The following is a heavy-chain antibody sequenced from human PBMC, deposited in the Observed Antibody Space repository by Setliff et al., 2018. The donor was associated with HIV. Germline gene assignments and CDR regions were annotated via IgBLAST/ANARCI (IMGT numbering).Heavy chain of an antibody. J-gene: IGHJ4*02. V-gene: IGHV4-31*03. D-gene: IGHD3-16*01. Sequence: TLSLTCTVSGGSISSGGYYWSWIRQHPGKGLEWIGYIYYSGSTYYNPSLKSRVTISVDTSKNQFSLKLSSVPAGDTAVYYCARDGGGNIGYDNWGQGTLVTVSS. CDR2: IYYSGST. CDR3: ARDGGGNIGYDN. CDR1: GGSISSGGYY.